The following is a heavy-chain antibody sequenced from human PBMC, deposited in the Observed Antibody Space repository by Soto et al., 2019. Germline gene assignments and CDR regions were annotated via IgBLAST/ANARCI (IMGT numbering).Heavy chain of an antibody. CDR2: TYFRSKWYN. CDR3: AKGDNLGPKTGYAFDP. Sequence: QTLSLTCAISGDSVSSNTASWNWIRQSPSRGLEWLGGTYFRSKWYNDYAVSVKSRIIINPDTSNNQFSLQLNSVTPEDTAVYFCAKGDNLGPKTGYAFDPWGQGIMVTVS. V-gene: IGHV6-1*01. J-gene: IGHJ5*02. D-gene: IGHD5-12*01. CDR1: GDSVSSNTAS.